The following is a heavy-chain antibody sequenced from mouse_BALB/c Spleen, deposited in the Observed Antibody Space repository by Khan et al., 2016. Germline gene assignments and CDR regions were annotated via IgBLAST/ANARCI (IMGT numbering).Heavy chain of an antibody. Sequence: EVQLQESGPGLVKPSQSLSLTCSVTGYSITSGYYWNWIRQFPGNKLEWMGYISYDGSNNYNPSLKNRISITRDTSKNQFFLKLQSVTTEDTATXYCAGDAYCFDYWGQGTTLTVSS. CDR2: ISYDGSN. CDR3: AGDAYCFDY. V-gene: IGHV3-6*02. CDR1: GYSITSGYY. J-gene: IGHJ2*01.